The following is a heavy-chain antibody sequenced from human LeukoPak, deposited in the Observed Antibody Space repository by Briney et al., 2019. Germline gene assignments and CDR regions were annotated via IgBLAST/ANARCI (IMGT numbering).Heavy chain of an antibody. D-gene: IGHD3-16*01. Sequence: GGSLRLSCAASGFTFSSYSMNWVRQAPGKGLEWVSSISSSSSYIYYADSVKGRFTISRDNSKNTLYLQMNSLRAEDTAVYYCAKDFGFKSVYYYYGMDVWGQGTTVTVSS. CDR3: AKDFGFKSVYYYYGMDV. J-gene: IGHJ6*02. V-gene: IGHV3-21*01. CDR1: GFTFSSYS. CDR2: ISSSSSYI.